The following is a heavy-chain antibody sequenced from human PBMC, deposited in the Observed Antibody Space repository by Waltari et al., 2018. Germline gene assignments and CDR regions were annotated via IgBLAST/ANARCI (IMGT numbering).Heavy chain of an antibody. Sequence: QVQLVQSGAEVKKPGASVKVSCKASGYTFTSYYMPRVRQAPGQGLEWMGIINPSGGSTSYAQKLQGRVTMTRDTSTSTVYMELSSLRSEDTAVYYCARADFWSGLSNWFDPWGQGTLVTVSS. J-gene: IGHJ5*02. CDR3: ARADFWSGLSNWFDP. CDR1: GYTFTSYY. D-gene: IGHD3-3*01. CDR2: INPSGGST. V-gene: IGHV1-46*03.